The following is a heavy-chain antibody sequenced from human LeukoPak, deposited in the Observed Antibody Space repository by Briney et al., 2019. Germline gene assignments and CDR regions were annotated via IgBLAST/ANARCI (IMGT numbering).Heavy chain of an antibody. V-gene: IGHV3-33*06. J-gene: IGHJ5*02. CDR2: IWYDGSNK. CDR3: AKEVASMVLGS. Sequence: PGRSLRLSCAASGCTFSSYGMHWVRQAPGKGLEWVAVIWYDGSNKYYADSVKGRFTISRDNSKNTLYLQMNSLRAEDTAVYYCAKEVASMVLGSWGQGTLVTVSS. D-gene: IGHD3-10*01. CDR1: GCTFSSYG.